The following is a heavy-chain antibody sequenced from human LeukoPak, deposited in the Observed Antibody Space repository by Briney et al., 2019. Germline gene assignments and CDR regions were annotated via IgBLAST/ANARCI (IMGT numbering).Heavy chain of an antibody. CDR2: ISGSGGST. V-gene: IGHV3-23*01. CDR1: GFTFSSYA. CDR3: AKPSFVSWWLPRFDY. J-gene: IGHJ4*02. Sequence: GGSLKLSCAASGFTFSSYAMSWVRQAPGKGLEWVSAISGSGGSTYYADSVKGLFTISRDNSKNTLYLQMNSLRAEDTAVYYCAKPSFVSWWLPRFDYWGQGTLVTVSS. D-gene: IGHD2-8*02.